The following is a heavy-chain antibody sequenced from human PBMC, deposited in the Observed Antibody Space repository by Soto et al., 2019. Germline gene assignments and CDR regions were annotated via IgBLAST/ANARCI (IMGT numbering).Heavy chain of an antibody. Sequence: ASVKVSCKASGYIFTTYSIAWVRQAPGQGLEWVGWISPNNGNTNYAQNVQGRVTMTTDTSTTTAYMELRSLTSDDTAVYYCARDAISMVRGTNNWFDPWGQGTLVTVSS. CDR2: ISPNNGNT. V-gene: IGHV1-18*04. CDR1: GYIFTTYS. D-gene: IGHD3-10*01. J-gene: IGHJ5*02. CDR3: ARDAISMVRGTNNWFDP.